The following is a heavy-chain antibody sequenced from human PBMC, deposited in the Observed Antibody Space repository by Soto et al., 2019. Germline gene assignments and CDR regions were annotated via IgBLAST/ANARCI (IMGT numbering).Heavy chain of an antibody. V-gene: IGHV3-30*18. CDR1: GFTFSSYG. CDR3: AKDGPAINYYGSGSYFSYYFDY. J-gene: IGHJ4*02. D-gene: IGHD3-10*01. Sequence: QVQLVESGGGVVQPGRSLRLSCAASGFTFSSYGMHWVRQAPGKGLEWVAVISYDGSNKYYADSVKGRFTISRDNSKNTLYLQMNSLRAEDTAVYYCAKDGPAINYYGSGSYFSYYFDYWGQGTLVTVSS. CDR2: ISYDGSNK.